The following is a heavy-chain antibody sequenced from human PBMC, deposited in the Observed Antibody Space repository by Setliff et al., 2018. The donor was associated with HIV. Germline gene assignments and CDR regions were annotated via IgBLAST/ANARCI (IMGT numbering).Heavy chain of an antibody. Sequence: PGESLKISCKGSGYGFSNYWLAWVRQTPGKGLEWMGIIYPGDSDTRYSPSFQGQVTFSADKSINTAYLQWGSLKASDTGIYFCARQTSRYITLSPPDYWGQGTWVTVSS. V-gene: IGHV5-51*01. CDR1: GYGFSNYW. CDR2: IYPGDSDT. D-gene: IGHD3-9*01. J-gene: IGHJ4*02. CDR3: ARQTSRYITLSPPDY.